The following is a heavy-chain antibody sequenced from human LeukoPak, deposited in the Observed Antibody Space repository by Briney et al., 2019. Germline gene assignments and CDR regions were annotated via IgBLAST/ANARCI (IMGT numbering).Heavy chain of an antibody. J-gene: IGHJ4*02. CDR2: IIPIFGTA. CDR1: RGTFSSYA. D-gene: IGHD5-18*01. Sequence: SVKVSCKASRGTFSSYAISWVRQAPGQGLEWMGGIIPIFGTANYAQKFQGRVTITADESTSTAYMELGSLRSEDTAVYYCARVVESYGYYFDYWGQGTLVTVSS. V-gene: IGHV1-69*13. CDR3: ARVVESYGYYFDY.